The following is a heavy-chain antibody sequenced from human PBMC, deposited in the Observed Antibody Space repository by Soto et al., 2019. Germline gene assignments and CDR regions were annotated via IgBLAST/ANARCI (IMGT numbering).Heavy chain of an antibody. Sequence: QVQLVESGGGVVQPGRSLRLSCAASGFTFSSYGMHWVRQAPGKGLEWVAVISYDGSNKYYADSVKGRFTISRDNSKNTLYLQMNSLRAEDTAVYYCAKVGGDIVVVPAAIDAGMDVWGQGTTVTVAS. D-gene: IGHD2-2*02. V-gene: IGHV3-30*18. J-gene: IGHJ6*02. CDR2: ISYDGSNK. CDR1: GFTFSSYG. CDR3: AKVGGDIVVVPAAIDAGMDV.